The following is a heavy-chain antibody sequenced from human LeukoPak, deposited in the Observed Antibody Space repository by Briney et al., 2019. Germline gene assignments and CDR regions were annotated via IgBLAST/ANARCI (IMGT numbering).Heavy chain of an antibody. Sequence: PGGSLRLSCAASGFTFSSYAMHWVRQAPGKGLEWVAVISYDGSNKYYADSVKGRFTISRDNSKNTLYLQMNSLRAEDTAVYYCARDRVRRGYNWFDPWGQGTLVTVSS. J-gene: IGHJ5*02. CDR1: GFTFSSYA. CDR3: ARDRVRRGYNWFDP. V-gene: IGHV3-30-3*01. D-gene: IGHD1-1*01. CDR2: ISYDGSNK.